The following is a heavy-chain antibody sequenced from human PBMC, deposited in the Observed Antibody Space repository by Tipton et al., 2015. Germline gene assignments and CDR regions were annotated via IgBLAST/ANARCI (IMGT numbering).Heavy chain of an antibody. CDR2: IYYGGST. CDR1: GGSVSGGSYY. D-gene: IGHD2-21*02. Sequence: TLSLTCTVSGGSVSGGSYYWSWIRQPPGRGLEWIGYIYYGGSTNYNPSLKSRVTISVDTSKSQFSLKLSSVTAADTALYYCARFNCGGDCYSYRGWFDPWGQGTLVTVSS. J-gene: IGHJ5*02. CDR3: ARFNCGGDCYSYRGWFDP. V-gene: IGHV4-61*01.